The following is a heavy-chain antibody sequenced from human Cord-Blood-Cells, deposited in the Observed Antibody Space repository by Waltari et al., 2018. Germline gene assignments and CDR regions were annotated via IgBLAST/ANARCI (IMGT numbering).Heavy chain of an antibody. CDR2: INPNSGGT. Sequence: QVQLVQSGAELQKPGASVQVSCKALGYTFTGHYMYWVRQAPGQGLEWMGWINPNSGGTNYAQKFQGRLTMTRDTSISTAYMELSRLRSDDTAVYYCARDLGYYFDYWGQGTLVTVSS. CDR1: GYTFTGHY. D-gene: IGHD7-27*01. J-gene: IGHJ4*02. V-gene: IGHV1-2*02. CDR3: ARDLGYYFDY.